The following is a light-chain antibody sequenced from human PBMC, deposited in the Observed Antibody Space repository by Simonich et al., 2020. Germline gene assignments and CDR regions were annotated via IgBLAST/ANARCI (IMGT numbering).Light chain of an antibody. CDR3: CSYAGSSTLV. Sequence: QSALTQPASVSGSPGQSITIPCTGTSSDVGGYNLVSWYQRPPGKAPKPMIYEGSKRPSGVSNRFSGSKSGNTASLTISGLQAEDEADYYCCSYAGSSTLVFGGGTKLTVL. J-gene: IGLJ2*01. CDR1: SSDVGGYNL. CDR2: EGS. V-gene: IGLV2-23*01.